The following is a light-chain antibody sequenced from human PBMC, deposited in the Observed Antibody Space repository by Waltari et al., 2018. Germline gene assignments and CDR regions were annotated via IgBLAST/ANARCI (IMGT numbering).Light chain of an antibody. Sequence: QLVLTQSPSASASLGASVKLTCTLSSGPSTYAIAWHQQPPGKGPRYLMKVDSNGGHFKGDGIPDRFSGSSSGTERYLTISSLQSDDEADYYCQTWVTGIRVVFGGGTKLTVL. V-gene: IGLV4-69*02. CDR2: VDSNGGH. CDR1: SGPSTYA. J-gene: IGLJ2*01. CDR3: QTWVTGIRVV.